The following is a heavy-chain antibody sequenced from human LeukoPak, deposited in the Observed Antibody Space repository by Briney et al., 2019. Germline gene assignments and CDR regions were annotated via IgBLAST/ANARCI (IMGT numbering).Heavy chain of an antibody. J-gene: IGHJ4*02. CDR1: GYSTSSGYY. CDR3: ARGGAGVRFFDY. Sequence: PSETLSLTCTVSGYSTSSGYYWGWIRQPPGKGLEWIGSIYHSGSTYYNPSLKSRVTISVDTSKNQFSLKLSSVTAADTAVYYCARGGAGVRFFDYWGQGTLVTVSS. V-gene: IGHV4-38-2*02. CDR2: IYHSGST. D-gene: IGHD1-26*01.